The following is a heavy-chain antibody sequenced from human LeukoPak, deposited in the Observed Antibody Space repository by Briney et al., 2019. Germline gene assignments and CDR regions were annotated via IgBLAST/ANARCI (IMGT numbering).Heavy chain of an antibody. J-gene: IGHJ4*02. Sequence: GGSLRLSCAASGFTFSSYSMNWVRQAPGRGLEWVSVIYSDGSTYYADSVKGRFTISRDNSKDTLYLQMNSLRGDDTAIYYCAALPFYWGQGTLVTVSS. CDR3: AALPFY. V-gene: IGHV3-66*02. CDR2: IYSDGST. CDR1: GFTFSSYS. D-gene: IGHD1-26*01.